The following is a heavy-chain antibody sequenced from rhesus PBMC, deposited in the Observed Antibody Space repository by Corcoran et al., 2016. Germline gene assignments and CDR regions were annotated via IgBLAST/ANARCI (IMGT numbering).Heavy chain of an antibody. D-gene: IGHD6-31*01. V-gene: IGHV4-122*02. Sequence: QLQLQESGPGLVKPSETLSLTCAVSGYSISSGYGWSWIRQPPGKGLEWIGYISYSGSTSYNPSRKSQVTISIDPSKNQFSLKVGSVTAADTAVYYCASLYSSGWYTNPDYWGQGVLVTVSS. J-gene: IGHJ4*01. CDR2: ISYSGST. CDR1: GYSISSGYG. CDR3: ASLYSSGWYTNPDY.